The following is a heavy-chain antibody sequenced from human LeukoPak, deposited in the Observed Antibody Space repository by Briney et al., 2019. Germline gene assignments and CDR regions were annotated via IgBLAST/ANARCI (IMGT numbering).Heavy chain of an antibody. V-gene: IGHV3-13*01. CDR2: IGTGGDS. CDR3: VRGCMFCRWKTYFDP. CDR1: GFTFNTYD. D-gene: IGHD2-8*01. J-gene: IGHJ5*02. Sequence: QPGGSLRLSCAASGFTFNTYDMHWVRHAAGKGLEWVSAIGTGGDSFYPDSVKGRFTMSRENAKNPVYLQMNSLRAEDTAVYYCVRGCMFCRWKTYFDPWGQGTLVTVSS.